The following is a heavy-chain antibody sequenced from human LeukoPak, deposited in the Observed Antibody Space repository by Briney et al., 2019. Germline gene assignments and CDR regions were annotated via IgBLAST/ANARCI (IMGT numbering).Heavy chain of an antibody. CDR1: GFTFSSYS. J-gene: IGHJ4*02. Sequence: GGSLRLSCAASGFTFSSYSMNWVRQAPGKGLEWVSSISSSSSYIYYADSVKGRFTISRDNAKSSLYLQMNSLRAEDTAVYYCARDLSYYDSSGPFDYWGQGTLVTVSS. CDR2: ISSSSSYI. V-gene: IGHV3-21*04. CDR3: ARDLSYYDSSGPFDY. D-gene: IGHD3-22*01.